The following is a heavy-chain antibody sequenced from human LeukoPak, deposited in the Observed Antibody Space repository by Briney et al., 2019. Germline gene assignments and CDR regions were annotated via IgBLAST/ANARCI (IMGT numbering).Heavy chain of an antibody. V-gene: IGHV3-30-3*01. Sequence: GGSLRLSCAASGFTFSSYAMHWVRQAPGKGLEWVAVISYDGSNKYYADSVKGRFTISRDNSKNTLYLQMNSLRAEDTAVYYCASGYCSGGSCPWYRGQGTLVTVSS. D-gene: IGHD2-15*01. CDR1: GFTFSSYA. CDR2: ISYDGSNK. J-gene: IGHJ4*02. CDR3: ASGYCSGGSCPWY.